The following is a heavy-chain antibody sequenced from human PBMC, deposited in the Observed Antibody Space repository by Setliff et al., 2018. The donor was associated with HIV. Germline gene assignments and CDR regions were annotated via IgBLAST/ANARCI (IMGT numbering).Heavy chain of an antibody. Sequence: SETLSLTCAVYGGSFSGSYLTWIRQPPGRGLEWIGEISQSGSTNYNPSLKSRVTLSVDTSENQFSLRLSSVTAADTAMYYCARGGQGDRLSVWGQGAPVTVSS. CDR1: GGSFSGSY. CDR3: ARGGQGDRLSV. D-gene: IGHD2-21*02. V-gene: IGHV4-34*01. CDR2: ISQSGST. J-gene: IGHJ4*02.